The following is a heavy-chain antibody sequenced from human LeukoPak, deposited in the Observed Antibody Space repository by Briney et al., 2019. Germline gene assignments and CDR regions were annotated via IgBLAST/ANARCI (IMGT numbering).Heavy chain of an antibody. D-gene: IGHD3-9*01. J-gene: IGHJ4*02. CDR2: IYHSGST. Sequence: SQTLSLTCAVSGGSISSGGYSWSWIRQPPGKGLEWIGYIYHSGSTYYNPSLKSRVTISVDRSKNQFSLKLSSVTAADTAVYYCARGGKYYDILTGYYDYWGQGALLTVSS. V-gene: IGHV4-30-2*01. CDR3: ARGGKYYDILTGYYDY. CDR1: GGSISSGGYS.